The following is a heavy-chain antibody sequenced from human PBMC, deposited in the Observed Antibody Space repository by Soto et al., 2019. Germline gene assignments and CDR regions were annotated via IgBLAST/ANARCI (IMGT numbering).Heavy chain of an antibody. CDR3: ARFVRRGLSALDY. CDR1: GFTFSSYG. CDR2: IWYDGSNK. Sequence: QVQLVESGGGVVQPGRSLRLSCAASGFTFSSYGMHWVRQAPGKGLEWVAVIWYDGSNKYYADSVKGRFTISRDNSENPLYLQMNSLRAEDTAVYYCARFVRRGLSALDYWGQGTLFTVSS. D-gene: IGHD3-10*02. J-gene: IGHJ4*02. V-gene: IGHV3-33*01.